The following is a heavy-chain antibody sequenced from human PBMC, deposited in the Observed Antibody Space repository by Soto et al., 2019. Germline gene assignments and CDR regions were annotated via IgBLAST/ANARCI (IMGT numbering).Heavy chain of an antibody. CDR3: ARTPYSSSPVIDY. CDR2: IDPSDSYT. CDR1: GYSFTSYW. Sequence: GESLKISCKGSGYSFTSYWISWVRQMPGKGLEWMGRIDPSDSYTNYSPSFQGHVTISADKSISTAYLQWSSLKASDTAMYYCARTPYSSSPVIDYWGQGTLVTVSS. V-gene: IGHV5-10-1*01. J-gene: IGHJ4*02. D-gene: IGHD6-6*01.